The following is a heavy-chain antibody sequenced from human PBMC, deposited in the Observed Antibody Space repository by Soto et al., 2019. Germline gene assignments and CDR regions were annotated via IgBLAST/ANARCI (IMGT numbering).Heavy chain of an antibody. Sequence: SETLSLTCSVSSGSISSYYWSWIRQPPGKGLEWIGYIYYSGSTNYNPSLKSRVTISVDTSKNQFSLKLSSVTAADTAVYYCARLYGLDAFDIWGQGTMVNVS. V-gene: IGHV4-59*08. CDR3: ARLYGLDAFDI. J-gene: IGHJ3*02. D-gene: IGHD3-16*02. CDR2: IYYSGST. CDR1: SGSISSYY.